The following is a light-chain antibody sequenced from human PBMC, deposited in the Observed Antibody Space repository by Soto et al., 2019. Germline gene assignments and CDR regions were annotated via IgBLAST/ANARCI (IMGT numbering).Light chain of an antibody. CDR2: ASS. Sequence: DIQMTQSPSSVSASVGDRVTITCRASQDINNKLVWYQQKPGQAPNLLIYASSSLRSGVPSRFSGGGSGTDFTLTISSLQPEDFATYYCQQANSFPLTFGGGTKVEIK. CDR3: QQANSFPLT. CDR1: QDINNK. V-gene: IGKV1-12*01. J-gene: IGKJ4*01.